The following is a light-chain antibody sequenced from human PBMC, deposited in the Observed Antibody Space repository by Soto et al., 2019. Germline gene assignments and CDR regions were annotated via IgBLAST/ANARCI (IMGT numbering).Light chain of an antibody. CDR2: WAS. J-gene: IGKJ4*01. V-gene: IGKV4-1*01. CDR3: QQYYSSPRT. Sequence: DIVMTQSPDSLAVSLGERATINCKSSQTVLYRSNNMNYLSWYQQKPGQPPKLLIYWASTRESGVPDRFSGSGSGTDFPLTISSLQAEDVAVYYGQQYYSSPRTFGGGTKVEI. CDR1: QTVLYRSNNMNY.